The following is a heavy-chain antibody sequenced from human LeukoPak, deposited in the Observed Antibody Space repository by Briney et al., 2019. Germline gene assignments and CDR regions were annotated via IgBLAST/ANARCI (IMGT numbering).Heavy chain of an antibody. CDR1: GYTFTGYY. V-gene: IGHV1-2*02. CDR3: ARAPTSTYYYDSSGYYFYAFDI. CDR2: INPSSGGT. D-gene: IGHD3-22*01. Sequence: GASVKVSCKASGYTFTGYYMHWVRQAPGQGLEWMGWINPSSGGTNYAQKFQGRVTMTRDTSISTAYMELSRLRSDNTAVYYCARAPTSTYYYDSSGYYFYAFDIWGQGTMVTVSS. J-gene: IGHJ3*02.